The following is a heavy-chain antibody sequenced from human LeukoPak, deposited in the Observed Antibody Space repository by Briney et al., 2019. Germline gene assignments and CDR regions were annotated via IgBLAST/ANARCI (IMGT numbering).Heavy chain of an antibody. J-gene: IGHJ4*02. CDR2: INPNSGGT. V-gene: IGHV1-2*06. D-gene: IGHD6-19*01. CDR3: ARAGIAVAGTFDY. Sequence: GASVKVSCKASGYTFTGYYMHWVRQAPGQGLEWMGRINPNSGGTNYAQKFQGRVTMTRDTSISTAYMELSRLRSDDTAVYYCARAGIAVAGTFDYWGQGTLVTVSS. CDR1: GYTFTGYY.